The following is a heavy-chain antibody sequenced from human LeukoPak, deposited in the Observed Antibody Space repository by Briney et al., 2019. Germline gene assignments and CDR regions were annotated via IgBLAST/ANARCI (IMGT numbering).Heavy chain of an antibody. Sequence: ASVKVSCKASGYTFTGYYMHWVRQAPGQGLEWMVWINPNSGGTNYAQKFQGRVTMTRDTSISTAYMELSRLRSDDTAVYYCARDIVLMVYAGGDAFDIWGQGTMVTVSS. CDR1: GYTFTGYY. J-gene: IGHJ3*02. CDR3: ARDIVLMVYAGGDAFDI. V-gene: IGHV1-2*02. D-gene: IGHD2-8*01. CDR2: INPNSGGT.